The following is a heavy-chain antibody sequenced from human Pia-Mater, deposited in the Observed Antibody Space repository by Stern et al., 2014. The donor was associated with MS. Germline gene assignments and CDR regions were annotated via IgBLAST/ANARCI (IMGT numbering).Heavy chain of an antibody. CDR2: IYPGDSDS. Sequence: VQLVESGAEVKKPGESLKISCKGSGYSFTANWIAWVRQMPGKGLEWMGIIYPGDSDSRCSPSFQGQGTIAADKSISTAYLQWSSLKASDTAMYYCARDYGDYAFDYWGQGTLVTVSS. D-gene: IGHD4-17*01. J-gene: IGHJ4*02. CDR1: GYSFTANW. V-gene: IGHV5-51*01. CDR3: ARDYGDYAFDY.